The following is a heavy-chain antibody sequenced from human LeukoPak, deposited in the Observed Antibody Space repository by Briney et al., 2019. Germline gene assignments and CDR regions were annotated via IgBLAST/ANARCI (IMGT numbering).Heavy chain of an antibody. J-gene: IGHJ4*02. CDR1: GGSFSGYY. Sequence: PSETLSLTCAVYGGSFSGYYWSWIRQPPGKGLEWIGEINHSGSTNYNPSLKSRVTISVDTSKNQFSLKLSSVTAADTAVYYCAIGTAIDYWGQGTLVTVSS. CDR3: AIGTAIDY. V-gene: IGHV4-34*01. CDR2: INHSGST.